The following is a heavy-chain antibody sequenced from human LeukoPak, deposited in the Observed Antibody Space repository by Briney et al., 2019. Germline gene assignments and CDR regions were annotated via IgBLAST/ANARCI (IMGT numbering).Heavy chain of an antibody. J-gene: IGHJ5*02. D-gene: IGHD2-2*01. V-gene: IGHV4-59*08. Sequence: SETLSLTCTVSGGSISSYYWNWIRQPPGKGLEWIGYIYYSGSTNYNPSLKSRVTISVDTSKNQFSLKLNSVTDADTAVYYCATSTISYWFDPWGQGTLVTVSS. CDR3: ATSTISYWFDP. CDR1: GGSISSYY. CDR2: IYYSGST.